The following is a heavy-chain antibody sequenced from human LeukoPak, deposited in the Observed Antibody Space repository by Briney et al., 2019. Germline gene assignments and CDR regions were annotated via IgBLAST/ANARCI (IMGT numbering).Heavy chain of an antibody. D-gene: IGHD6-13*01. CDR2: IKYDESEK. CDR1: GLNFNSYW. V-gene: IGHV3-7*03. J-gene: IGHJ4*02. CDR3: AKCLLHSSWQYYFDY. Sequence: PGGSLRLSCAASGLNFNSYWMGWVRQAPGKGLEWVGNIKYDESEKYYVDSVKGRFTISRDNAKNSLFLQMNSLRAEDTAVYYCAKCLLHSSWQYYFDYWGQGTLVTVSS.